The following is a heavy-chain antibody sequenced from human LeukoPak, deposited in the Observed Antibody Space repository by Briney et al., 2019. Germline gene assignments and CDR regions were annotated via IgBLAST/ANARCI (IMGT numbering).Heavy chain of an antibody. CDR3: AREGDYGDYSKSFYYMDV. J-gene: IGHJ6*03. CDR2: IYYSGST. CDR1: GGSISSYY. D-gene: IGHD4-17*01. Sequence: SETLSLTCTVSGGSISSYYWSWIRQPPGKGREWIGHIYYSGSTNYNPSLKSRVTISVDTSKKQFSLKLSSVTAADTAVYYCAREGDYGDYSKSFYYMDVWGKGTTVTVSS. V-gene: IGHV4-59*12.